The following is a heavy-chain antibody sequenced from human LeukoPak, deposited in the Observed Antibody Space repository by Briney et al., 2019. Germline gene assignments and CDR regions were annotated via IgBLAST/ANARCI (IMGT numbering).Heavy chain of an antibody. CDR3: ARAPSAMIVARSGYFDY. V-gene: IGHV4-39*07. Sequence: SETLCLTCTVSDVSISSSSYCWGWLGQAQGKGLEWIVNIYYSGNTYYDPSLKSRVTISVATSKNQFSLKLSSVAAADTAVYYCARAPSAMIVARSGYFDYWGQGTLVTVSS. CDR1: DVSISSSSYC. J-gene: IGHJ4*02. CDR2: IYYSGNT. D-gene: IGHD3-22*01.